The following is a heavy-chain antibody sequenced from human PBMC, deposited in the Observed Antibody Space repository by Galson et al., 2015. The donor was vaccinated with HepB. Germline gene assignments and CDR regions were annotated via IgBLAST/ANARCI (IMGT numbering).Heavy chain of an antibody. V-gene: IGHV1-8*01. J-gene: IGHJ6*02. CDR2: LNPKSGNT. Sequence: SVKVSCKASGYTFSSHDINWVRQATGQGLEWMGWLNPKSGNTGYAQTFQGRVTMTRNNSRSTAYMELSSLRSEDTAVYYCARGPIASSGFYYNFCGIHVWGQGTTVTVSS. CDR3: ARGPIASSGFYYNFCGIHV. CDR1: GYTFSSHD. D-gene: IGHD6-19*01.